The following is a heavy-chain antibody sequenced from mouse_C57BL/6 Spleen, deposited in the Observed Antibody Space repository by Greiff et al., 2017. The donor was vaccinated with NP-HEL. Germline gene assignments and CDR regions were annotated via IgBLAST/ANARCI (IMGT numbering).Heavy chain of an antibody. V-gene: IGHV1-15*01. D-gene: IGHD1-1*01. CDR3: TRSSTTVVARGYFDY. J-gene: IGHJ2*01. CDR2: IDPETGGT. Sequence: VQLQQSGAELVRPGASVTLSCKASGYTFTDYEMHWVKQTPVHGLEWIGAIDPETGGTAYNQKFKGKAILTADKSSSTAYMELRSLTSEDSAVYYWTRSSTTVVARGYFDYWGQGTTLTVSS. CDR1: GYTFTDYE.